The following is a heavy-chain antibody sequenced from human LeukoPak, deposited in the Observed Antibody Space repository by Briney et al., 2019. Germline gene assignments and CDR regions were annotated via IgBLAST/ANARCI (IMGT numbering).Heavy chain of an antibody. Sequence: GGSLRLSCAASGFTFSSYWMSWVRQAPGKGLEWVANIKQDGSEKYYVDSVKGRFTISRDSAKNSLYLQMNSLRAEDTAVYYCARDQGDIVATIIPNPFDYWGQGTLVTVSS. CDR1: GFTFSSYW. D-gene: IGHD5-12*01. CDR3: ARDQGDIVATIIPNPFDY. V-gene: IGHV3-7*04. CDR2: IKQDGSEK. J-gene: IGHJ4*02.